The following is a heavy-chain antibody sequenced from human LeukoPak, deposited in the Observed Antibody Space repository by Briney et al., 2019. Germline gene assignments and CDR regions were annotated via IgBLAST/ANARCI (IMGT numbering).Heavy chain of an antibody. Sequence: PGGSLRLSCAASGFTFDDYAMHWVRQAPGKGLEWVSAISWNSGSIGYADSVKGRFTISRDNAKNSLYLQMNSLRAEDTALYYCAKGWSSGWYPGTDYWGQGTLVTVSS. D-gene: IGHD6-19*01. CDR3: AKGWSSGWYPGTDY. J-gene: IGHJ4*02. CDR2: ISWNSGSI. V-gene: IGHV3-9*01. CDR1: GFTFDDYA.